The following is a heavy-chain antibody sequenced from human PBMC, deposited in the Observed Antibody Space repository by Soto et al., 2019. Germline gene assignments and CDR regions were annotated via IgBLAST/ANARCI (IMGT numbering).Heavy chain of an antibody. CDR3: AGVEVTGTRARHHY. V-gene: IGHV1-18*01. Sequence: QVPLVQSGAEVKKPGASVKVSCKASGYTFTSYGISWVRQAPGQGLEWMGWISAYNGNTNYAQKLQGRVTMTTDTTTSRAYMELRSLRSDGTAVYYCAGVEVTGTRARHHYWGQGTLVTVSS. CDR2: ISAYNGNT. D-gene: IGHD1-20*01. J-gene: IGHJ4*02. CDR1: GYTFTSYG.